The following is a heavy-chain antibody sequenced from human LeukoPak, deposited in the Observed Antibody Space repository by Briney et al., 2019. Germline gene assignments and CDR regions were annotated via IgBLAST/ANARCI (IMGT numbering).Heavy chain of an antibody. CDR3: ARRDYYDSSGYYKPFDY. J-gene: IGHJ4*02. CDR2: ISSSSSTI. Sequence: GGSLRLSCAASGFTFSSYSMNWVRKAPGKGLEWVSYISSSSSTIYYADSVKGRFTISRDNAKNSLYLQMNSLRDEDTAVYYCARRDYYDSSGYYKPFDYWGQGTLVTVSS. V-gene: IGHV3-48*02. CDR1: GFTFSSYS. D-gene: IGHD3-22*01.